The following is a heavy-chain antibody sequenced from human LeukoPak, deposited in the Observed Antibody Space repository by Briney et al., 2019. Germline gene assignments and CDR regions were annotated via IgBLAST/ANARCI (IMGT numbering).Heavy chain of an antibody. J-gene: IGHJ6*03. D-gene: IGHD5-24*01. CDR3: AKDQWLNPYCYYMDV. CDR2: IRYDGSNK. V-gene: IGHV3-30*02. Sequence: GGSLRLSCAASGFTFSSYGLHWVRQAPGKGLEWVAFIRYDGSNKYYPDSVKGRFTISRDNSENTLYLQMNSLRAEDTAVYYCAKDQWLNPYCYYMDVWGKGTTVTVSS. CDR1: GFTFSSYG.